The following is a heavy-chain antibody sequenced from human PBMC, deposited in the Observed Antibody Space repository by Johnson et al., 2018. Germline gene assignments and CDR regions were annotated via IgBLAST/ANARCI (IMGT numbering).Heavy chain of an antibody. D-gene: IGHD3-22*01. Sequence: VQLVQSGGGLVQPGGSLRLSCAASGFTFSSYRMNWVRQAPGKGLEWVSYISSSSSTIYYADTMKGRFTISIDNAKNPLYLQINSLRDEDTGGYYCARDGYDSSGYYYGPKGMDVWGQGTTVTVSS. CDR2: ISSSSSTI. J-gene: IGHJ6*02. V-gene: IGHV3-48*02. CDR1: GFTFSSYR. CDR3: ARDGYDSSGYYYGPKGMDV.